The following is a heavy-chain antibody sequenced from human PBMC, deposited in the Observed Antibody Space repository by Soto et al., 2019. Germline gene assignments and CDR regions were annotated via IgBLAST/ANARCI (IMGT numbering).Heavy chain of an antibody. D-gene: IGHD3-16*01. CDR2: MNPEGSHK. CDR3: LTQGDGNY. CDR1: GFTLSRYW. V-gene: IGHV3-7*01. Sequence: EVHLVESGGGLVQPGESLRLSCAASGFTLSRYWMTWVRQAPGKGLEWVANMNPEGSHKYYVDSVKGRFTISRDDARNLLFLQMSRRRVDDTAVYFCLTQGDGNYWGLGTLVTVSS. J-gene: IGHJ4*02.